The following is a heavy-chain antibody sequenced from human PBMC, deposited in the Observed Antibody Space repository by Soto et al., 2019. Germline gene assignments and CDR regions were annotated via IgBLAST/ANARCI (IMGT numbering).Heavy chain of an antibody. Sequence: QVQLQESGPGLVKPSQTLSLTCTVSGGSISSGGYYWSWIRQHPGKGLEWIGYIYYRGSTYYNPFLESXXTISVVTSKNPFSLKLSSVTAADTAVYYCARGVIHWGQGTLVTVSS. J-gene: IGHJ4*02. CDR2: IYYRGST. CDR3: ARGVIH. D-gene: IGHD2-21*01. V-gene: IGHV4-31*01. CDR1: GGSISSGGYY.